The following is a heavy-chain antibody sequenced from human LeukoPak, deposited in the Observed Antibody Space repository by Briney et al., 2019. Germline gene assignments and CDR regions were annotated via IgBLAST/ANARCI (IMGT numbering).Heavy chain of an antibody. CDR3: ARDLRGLRLRNY. J-gene: IGHJ4*02. Sequence: GGSLRLSCAASGFTFSSYWTSWVRQAPWKGLEWVANIKQDGSEKYYVDSVKGRFTISRDNAKNSLYLQMNSLRAEDTAVYYCARDLRGLRLRNYWGQGTLVTVSS. CDR2: IKQDGSEK. V-gene: IGHV3-7*01. CDR1: GFTFSSYW. D-gene: IGHD5-12*01.